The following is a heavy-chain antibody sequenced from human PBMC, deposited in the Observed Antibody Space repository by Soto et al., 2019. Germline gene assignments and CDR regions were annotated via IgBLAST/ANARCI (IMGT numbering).Heavy chain of an antibody. D-gene: IGHD2-15*01. J-gene: IGHJ6*02. Sequence: SEPLSLTCAISGDSVSSNSAAWNWIRQSPXRGLEWLGRTYYRSKWYNDYAVSVKSRITINPDTSKNQFSLQLNSVTPEDTAVYYCARDRGYCSGGSCYGDRMDVWGQGTTVTVSS. CDR3: ARDRGYCSGGSCYGDRMDV. CDR2: TYYRSKWYN. CDR1: GDSVSSNSAA. V-gene: IGHV6-1*01.